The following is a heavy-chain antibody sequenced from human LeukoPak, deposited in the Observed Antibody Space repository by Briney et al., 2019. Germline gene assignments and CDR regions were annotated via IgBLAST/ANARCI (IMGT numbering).Heavy chain of an antibody. Sequence: ASVKVSCKASGYTFSGFRIHWVRQAPGQGLEWMGWVNPRDGATNYAQRFQGRVTMTGDTSISTAYMELSSLTSDATARYYCARDLVMWDIHNYYGIAVWGQGTTVTASP. CDR2: VNPRDGAT. CDR1: GYTFSGFR. V-gene: IGHV1-2*02. CDR3: ARDLVMWDIHNYYGIAV. J-gene: IGHJ6*01. D-gene: IGHD1-26*01.